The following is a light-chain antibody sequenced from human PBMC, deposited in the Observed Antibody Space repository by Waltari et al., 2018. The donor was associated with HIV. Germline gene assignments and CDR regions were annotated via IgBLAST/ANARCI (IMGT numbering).Light chain of an antibody. CDR2: NNN. V-gene: IGLV1-44*01. Sequence: QSVLTQPPSASGPTGQRVPMSCSGRRSTSGRNTVNWYQPLPGPAPKLLIYNNNQRPSGVPDRFSGSKSGTSASLAISGLQSEDEADYYCAAWDDSLNGVIFGGGTKLTVL. J-gene: IGLJ2*01. CDR1: RSTSGRNT. CDR3: AAWDDSLNGVI.